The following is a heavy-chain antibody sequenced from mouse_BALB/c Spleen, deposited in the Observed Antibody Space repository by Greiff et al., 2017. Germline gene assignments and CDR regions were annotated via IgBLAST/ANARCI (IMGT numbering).Heavy chain of an antibody. Sequence: VQLQQSGAELVRPGALVKLSCKASGFNIKDYYMHWVKQRPEQGLEWIGWIDPENGNTIYDPKFQGKASITADTSSNTAYLQLSSLTSEDTAVYYCARYDGYGFAYWGQGTLVTVSA. V-gene: IGHV14-1*02. CDR1: GFNIKDYY. CDR2: IDPENGNT. J-gene: IGHJ3*01. CDR3: ARYDGYGFAY. D-gene: IGHD2-3*01.